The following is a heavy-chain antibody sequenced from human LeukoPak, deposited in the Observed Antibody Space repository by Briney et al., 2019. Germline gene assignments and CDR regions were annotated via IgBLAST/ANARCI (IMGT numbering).Heavy chain of an antibody. J-gene: IGHJ4*02. Sequence: ASVKVSCKASRYTFTCYYMHWVPQAPGQGLEWMGWINPNSGGTNYAQKFQGRVTMTRDTSISTAYMELSRLRSDDTAVYYCARGLRIAARRPADYWGQGTLVTVSS. CDR1: RYTFTCYY. CDR2: INPNSGGT. V-gene: IGHV1-2*02. CDR3: ARGLRIAARRPADY. D-gene: IGHD6-6*01.